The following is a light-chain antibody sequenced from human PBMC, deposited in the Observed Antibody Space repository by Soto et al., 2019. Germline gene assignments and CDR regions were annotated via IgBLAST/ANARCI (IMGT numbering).Light chain of an antibody. CDR1: QSLFYSSNNKNF. Sequence: DIVMTQSPDSLAVSLGERTTINCKSSQSLFYSSNNKNFLAWYQQKAGQPPKLLIYWASTRESGVADRFSGSGSGAEFNLTITSLQAEDAGVYYCQHYFTTPRTFGQGTRLEI. CDR2: WAS. V-gene: IGKV4-1*01. J-gene: IGKJ2*01. CDR3: QHYFTTPRT.